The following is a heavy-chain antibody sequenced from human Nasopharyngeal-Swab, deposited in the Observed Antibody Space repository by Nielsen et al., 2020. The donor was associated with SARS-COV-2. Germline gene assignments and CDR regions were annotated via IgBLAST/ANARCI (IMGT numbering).Heavy chain of an antibody. V-gene: IGHV1-8*01. CDR2: MNPNSGNT. Sequence: ASAKVSCKAAGYTSTSYDIIWVRLHTGQGLEWMGWMNPNSGNTGYAQKFQGRVTMTRNTSISTAYKELSNLRSDDTAVYYCARGPSVPYSSTTHYYYYGMDVWGQGTTVTVSS. CDR1: GYTSTSYD. CDR3: ARGPSVPYSSTTHYYYYGMDV. J-gene: IGHJ6*02. D-gene: IGHD6-13*01.